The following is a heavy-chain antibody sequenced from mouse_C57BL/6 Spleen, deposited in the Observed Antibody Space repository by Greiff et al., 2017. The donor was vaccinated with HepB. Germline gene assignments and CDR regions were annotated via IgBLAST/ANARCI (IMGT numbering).Heavy chain of an antibody. V-gene: IGHV1-4*01. CDR3: APYDGYYHFDY. CDR1: GYTFTSYT. J-gene: IGHJ2*01. Sequence: VQLQQSGAELARPGASVKMSCKASGYTFTSYTMHWVKQRPGQGLDWIGYINPSSGYTKYNQKFKDKATLTADKSSSTAYMQLSSLTSEDSAVYYCAPYDGYYHFDYWGQGTTLTVSS. CDR2: INPSSGYT. D-gene: IGHD2-3*01.